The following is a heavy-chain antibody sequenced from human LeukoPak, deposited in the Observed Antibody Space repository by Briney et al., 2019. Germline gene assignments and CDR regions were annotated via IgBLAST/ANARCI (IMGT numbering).Heavy chain of an antibody. J-gene: IGHJ4*02. Sequence: GGSLRLSCAASGFTFSSYGMHWVRQAPGKGLEWVAFIRYDGSNKYYADSVRGRFTISRDNSKNTLYLQMNSLRAEDTAVYYCAKVVSSSPDYWGQGTLVTVSS. CDR2: IRYDGSNK. CDR3: AKVVSSSPDY. CDR1: GFTFSSYG. V-gene: IGHV3-30*02. D-gene: IGHD6-6*01.